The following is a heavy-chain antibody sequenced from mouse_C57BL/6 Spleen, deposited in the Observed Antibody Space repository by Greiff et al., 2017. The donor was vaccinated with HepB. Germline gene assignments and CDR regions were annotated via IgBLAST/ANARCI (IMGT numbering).Heavy chain of an antibody. Sequence: EVKLVESGGGLVKPGGSLKLSCAASGFTFSDYGMHWVRQAPEKGLEWVAYISSGSSTIYYADTVKGRFTISRDNAKNTLFLQMTSLRSEDTAMYYCARNPYYSGSSYYFDYWGQGTTLTVSS. D-gene: IGHD1-1*01. CDR2: ISSGSSTI. CDR3: ARNPYYSGSSYYFDY. J-gene: IGHJ2*01. CDR1: GFTFSDYG. V-gene: IGHV5-17*01.